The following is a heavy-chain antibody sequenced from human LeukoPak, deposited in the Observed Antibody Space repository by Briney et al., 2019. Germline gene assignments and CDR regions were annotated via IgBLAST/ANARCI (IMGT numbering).Heavy chain of an antibody. D-gene: IGHD6-13*01. Sequence: SETVSLTCAVSGGSNSSRSDYGGWIRQPPGKGLEWIGSIYYSGSTYYNPSLKSRVTISVDTSKNQFSLKLSSVTAADTAVYYCARTPPRCSWYTTPFDYWGQGTLVTVSS. V-gene: IGHV4-39*01. J-gene: IGHJ4*02. CDR1: GGSNSSRSDY. CDR2: IYYSGST. CDR3: ARTPPRCSWYTTPFDY.